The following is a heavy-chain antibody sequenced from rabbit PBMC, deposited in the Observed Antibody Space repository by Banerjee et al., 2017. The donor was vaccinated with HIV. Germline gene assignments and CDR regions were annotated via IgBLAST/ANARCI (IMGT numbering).Heavy chain of an antibody. D-gene: IGHD6-1*01. Sequence: QEQVVESGGDLVKPGASLTLTCTASGFSFSSSYWICWVRQAPGKGLEWIGYIDPIFTTTHYASWVNGRFTISRDIDQNTLYLQLNSLTGADTATYFCVRDQARMLDLWGQGTLVTVS. CDR1: GFSFSSSYW. J-gene: IGHJ4*01. CDR3: VRDQARMLDL. V-gene: IGHV1S45*01. CDR2: IDPIFTTT.